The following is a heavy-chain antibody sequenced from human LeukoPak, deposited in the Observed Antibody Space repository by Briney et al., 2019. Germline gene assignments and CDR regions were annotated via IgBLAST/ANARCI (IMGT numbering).Heavy chain of an antibody. V-gene: IGHV4-34*01. D-gene: IGHD3-22*01. Sequence: SETLSLTCAVYGGSSSGYYWSWIRQPPGKGLEWIGEINHSGSTNYNPSLKSRVTISVDTSKNQFSLKLSSVTAADTAVYYCASLPSRPYYYDSSGYYGMDVWGQGTTVAVSS. CDR2: INHSGST. CDR1: GGSSSGYY. J-gene: IGHJ6*02. CDR3: ASLPSRPYYYDSSGYYGMDV.